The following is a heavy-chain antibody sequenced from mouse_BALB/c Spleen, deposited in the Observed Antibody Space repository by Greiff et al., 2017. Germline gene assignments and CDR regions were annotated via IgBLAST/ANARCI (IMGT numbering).Heavy chain of an antibody. D-gene: IGHD2-1*01. J-gene: IGHJ2*01. CDR1: GFTFSDYY. V-gene: IGHV5-4*02. Sequence: DVMLVESGGGLVKPGGSLKLSCAASGFTFSDYYMYWVRQTPEKRLEWVATISDGGSYTYYPDSVKGRFTISRDNAKNTLYLQMSSLKSEDTAMYYCTRDRAYGNFDYWGQGTTLTVSS. CDR2: ISDGGSYT. CDR3: TRDRAYGNFDY.